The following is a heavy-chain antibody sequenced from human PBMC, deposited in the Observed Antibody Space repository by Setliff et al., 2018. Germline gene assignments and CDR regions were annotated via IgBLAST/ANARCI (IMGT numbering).Heavy chain of an antibody. D-gene: IGHD3-10*01. J-gene: IGHJ4*02. CDR2: TRTKARIYTT. V-gene: IGHV3-72*01. CDR3: AVGTYYYGSGSYFGLDH. CDR1: GFTLSDHY. Sequence: GGSLRLSCVASGFTLSDHYMDWVRQAPGKGLEWVGRTRTKARIYTTEYAASVKGRFTISRDDSKNSLYLQMNSLKTEDTAVYYCAVGTYYYGSGSYFGLDHWGQGTPVTVSS.